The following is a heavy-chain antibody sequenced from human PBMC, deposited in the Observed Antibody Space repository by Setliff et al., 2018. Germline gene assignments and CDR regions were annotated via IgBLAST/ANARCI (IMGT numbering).Heavy chain of an antibody. D-gene: IGHD6-25*01. J-gene: IGHJ4*02. CDR3: ARAGLAAAGRKGVFDH. Sequence: ASVKVSCKTSGYTFTDFYIQWVRQAPGQGLEWMGRINPYTGDTDYAPKFQGRVTVTRDTSVTTAYMDLTRLTSDDTAVYYCARAGLAAAGRKGVFDHWGQGTLVTVSS. CDR2: INPYTGDT. V-gene: IGHV1-2*06. CDR1: GYTFTDFY.